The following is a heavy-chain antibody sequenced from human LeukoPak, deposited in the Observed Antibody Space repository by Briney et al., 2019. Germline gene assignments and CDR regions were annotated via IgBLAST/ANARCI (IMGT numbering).Heavy chain of an antibody. CDR3: ASPSDSSYYYYMDV. Sequence: ASVKVSCKASGYTLSNYYMHWVRQAPGQGLEWMGIINPSGDSTTYAQKFQGRVTVTRDTSTSTVYMELSSLRSEDTAIYYCASPSDSSYYYYMDVWGKGTTVTVSS. CDR1: GYTLSNYY. D-gene: IGHD2-2*01. V-gene: IGHV1-46*01. J-gene: IGHJ6*03. CDR2: INPSGDST.